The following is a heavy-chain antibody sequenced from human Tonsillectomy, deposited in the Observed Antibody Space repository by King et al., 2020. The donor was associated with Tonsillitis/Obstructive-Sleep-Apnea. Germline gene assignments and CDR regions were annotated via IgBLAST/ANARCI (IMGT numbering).Heavy chain of an antibody. CDR3: ARGPYCSGGSCYPRDYYYFYMDV. D-gene: IGHD2-15*01. V-gene: IGHV1-69*12. J-gene: IGHJ6*03. Sequence: QLVQSGAEVKKPGSSVKVSCQASGGTFSSYAISWVRQAPGQGLEWMGGIIPIFATANYAQKFQGRVTITADESTSTAYMELSSLRSEDTAVYYCARGPYCSGGSCYPRDYYYFYMDVWGKGTTVTVSS. CDR2: IIPIFATA. CDR1: GGTFSSYA.